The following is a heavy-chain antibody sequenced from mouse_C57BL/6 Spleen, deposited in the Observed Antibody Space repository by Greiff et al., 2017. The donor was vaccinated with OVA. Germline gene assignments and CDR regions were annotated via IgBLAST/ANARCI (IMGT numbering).Heavy chain of an antibody. CDR1: GYTFTDYY. J-gene: IGHJ1*03. V-gene: IGHV1-26*01. Sequence: VQLQQSGPELVKPGASVKISCKASGYTFTDYYMNWVKQSHGKSLEWIGDINPNNGGTSYNQKFKGKATLTADKSSSTAYMQLSSLTSEDSAVYFCARGKAYYSNYVEYFDVWGTGTTVTVSS. CDR3: ARGKAYYSNYVEYFDV. CDR2: INPNNGGT. D-gene: IGHD2-5*01.